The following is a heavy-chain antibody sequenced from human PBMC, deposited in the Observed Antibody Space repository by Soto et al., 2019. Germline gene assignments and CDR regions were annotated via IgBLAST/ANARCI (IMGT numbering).Heavy chain of an antibody. V-gene: IGHV1-69*02. Sequence: SVKVSCKASGGTFSSYTISWVRQAPGQGLEWMGRIIPILGIANYAQKFQGRVTITADKSTSTAYMELSSLRSEDTAVYYCAMSTYSSSWYYYFDYWGQGTLVPVSS. D-gene: IGHD6-13*01. CDR1: GGTFSSYT. J-gene: IGHJ4*02. CDR2: IIPILGIA. CDR3: AMSTYSSSWYYYFDY.